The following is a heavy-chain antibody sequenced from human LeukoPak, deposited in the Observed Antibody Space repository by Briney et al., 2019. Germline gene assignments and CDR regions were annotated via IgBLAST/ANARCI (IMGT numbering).Heavy chain of an antibody. V-gene: IGHV4-34*01. CDR1: GGYFSGYY. D-gene: IGHD6-13*01. CDR3: ARLSHRPSGQQLARFGYYYYMDV. J-gene: IGHJ6*03. Sequence: SEALSLTCAVYGGYFSGYYWSWIRQPPGKGLEWIGEINHSGSTYYKPTLKSRVTISVDTSKNQFSLKLSSVTAADTAVYYRARLSHRPSGQQLARFGYYYYMDVWGKGTTVTVSS. CDR2: INHSGST.